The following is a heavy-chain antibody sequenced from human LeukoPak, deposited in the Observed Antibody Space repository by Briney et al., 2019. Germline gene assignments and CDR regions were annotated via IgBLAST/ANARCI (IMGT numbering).Heavy chain of an antibody. V-gene: IGHV3-7*01. D-gene: IGHD1-26*01. CDR2: IKQHGSEE. J-gene: IGHJ4*02. CDR3: AKDRGSYYGGDFDY. Sequence: GGSLRLSCAASGFTFSSYWMSWVRQAPGKGLEWVANIKQHGSEEYYVDSVKGRFTISRDNAKNSLYLQMNSLRAEDTAVYYCAKDRGSYYGGDFDYWGQGTLVTVSS. CDR1: GFTFSSYW.